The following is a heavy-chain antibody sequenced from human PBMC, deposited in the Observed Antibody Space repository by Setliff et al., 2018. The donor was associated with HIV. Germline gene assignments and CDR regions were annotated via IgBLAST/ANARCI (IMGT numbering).Heavy chain of an antibody. Sequence: ASVKVSCKASGYSFTSYGITWVRQAPGQGLEWMGWISAYNGNTNYAQKFQGRVTMTRDTSISTAYMYLSSLRSDDTAVYYCARDIGYCSGDKCPGFDYWGQGTLVTVSS. CDR3: ARDIGYCSGDKCPGFDY. CDR1: GYSFTSYG. V-gene: IGHV1-18*01. CDR2: ISAYNGNT. J-gene: IGHJ4*02. D-gene: IGHD2-15*01.